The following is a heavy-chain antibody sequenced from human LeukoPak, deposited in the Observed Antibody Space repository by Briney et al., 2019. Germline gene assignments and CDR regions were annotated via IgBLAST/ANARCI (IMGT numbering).Heavy chain of an antibody. V-gene: IGHV3-66*04. Sequence: PGGSLRLSCAASGVTVSSNYMSWVRQAPGKGLEWVSDIYSGGSTYYADSVKGRFTIFRDNSKNTLYLQMNSLRAEDTAVYYCARLPLYSSSPYYWGQGTLVTVSS. CDR3: ARLPLYSSSPYY. D-gene: IGHD6-13*01. CDR1: GVTVSSNY. CDR2: IYSGGST. J-gene: IGHJ4*02.